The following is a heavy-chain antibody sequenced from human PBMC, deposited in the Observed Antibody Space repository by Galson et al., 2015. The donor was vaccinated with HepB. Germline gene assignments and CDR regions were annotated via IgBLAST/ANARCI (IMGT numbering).Heavy chain of an antibody. CDR1: GFTFSSYS. CDR3: ARGAVRVVIITWGWDYYYGMDV. D-gene: IGHD3-10*01. Sequence: SLRLSCAASGFTFSSYSMNWVRQAPGKGLEWVSSISSSSSYIYYADSVKGRFTISRDNAKNSLYLQMNSLRAEDTAVYYCARGAVRVVIITWGWDYYYGMDVWDQGTTVTVSS. J-gene: IGHJ6*02. CDR2: ISSSSSYI. V-gene: IGHV3-21*01.